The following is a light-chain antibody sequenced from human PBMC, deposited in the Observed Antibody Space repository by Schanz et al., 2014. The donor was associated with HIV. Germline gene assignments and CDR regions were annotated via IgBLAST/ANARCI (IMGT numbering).Light chain of an antibody. Sequence: QSVLTQPPSASGTPGQRVTISCSGSRSTIERRAVDWYQHLPGTAPRLLIHNNDQRPSGVPDRFSASKSDTSASLAITGLQAEDEADYFCQSFDSGLSGWVFGGGTKLTVL. CDR2: NND. J-gene: IGLJ3*02. V-gene: IGLV1-44*01. CDR1: RSTIERRA. CDR3: QSFDSGLSGWV.